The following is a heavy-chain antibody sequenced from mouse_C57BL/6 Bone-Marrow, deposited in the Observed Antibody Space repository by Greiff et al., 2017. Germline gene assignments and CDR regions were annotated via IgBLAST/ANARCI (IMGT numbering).Heavy chain of an antibody. CDR2: IYPGSGNT. J-gene: IGHJ4*01. CDR3: ARESIYYETLYAMDY. D-gene: IGHD2-4*01. CDR1: GYSFTSYY. Sequence: QVQLQQSGPELVKPGASVKISCKASGYSFTSYYIHWVKQRPGQGLEWIGWIYPGSGNTKYNEKFKGKATLTADTSSSTAYMQLSSLTSEDSAVYYCARESIYYETLYAMDYWGQGTSVTVSS. V-gene: IGHV1-66*01.